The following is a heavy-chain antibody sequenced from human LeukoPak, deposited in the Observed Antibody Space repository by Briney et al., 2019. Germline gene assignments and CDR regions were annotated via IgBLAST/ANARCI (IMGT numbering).Heavy chain of an antibody. V-gene: IGHV3-74*01. J-gene: IGHJ4*02. D-gene: IGHD3-22*01. CDR3: TRARSEYYDSSGWDY. CDR2: INFDGRNT. CDR1: GFRFRDYW. Sequence: GGSLRLSCAVSGFRFRDYWMHWVRQAPGKGLVWVSRINFDGRNTNYADSVRGRFTIFRDNAKNTVYLQMNNLRVEDTALFYCTRARSEYYDSSGWDYWGQGTQVTVSS.